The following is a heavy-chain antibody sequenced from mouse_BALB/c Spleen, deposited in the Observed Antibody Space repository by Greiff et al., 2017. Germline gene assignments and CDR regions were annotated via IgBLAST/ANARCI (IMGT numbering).Heavy chain of an antibody. J-gene: IGHJ1*01. CDR1: GYTFTSYW. V-gene: IGHV1-69*02. CDR2: IYPSDSYT. CDR3: TRQAGYYYGSCWYLDV. D-gene: IGHD2-1*01. Sequence: QVQLQQPGAELVRPGASVKLSCKASGYTFTSYWINWVKQRPGQGLEWIGNIYPSDSYTNYNQKFKDKATLTVDTSSSTTYMQLSNPTTEDSAVYYWTRQAGYYYGSCWYLDVWGAGTTVTVSS.